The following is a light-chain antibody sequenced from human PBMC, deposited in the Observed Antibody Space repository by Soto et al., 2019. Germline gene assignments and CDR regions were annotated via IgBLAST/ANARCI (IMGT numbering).Light chain of an antibody. J-gene: IGKJ5*01. CDR3: QQANTFPLT. CDR2: AAS. Sequence: DIQMTQSPSSLSASVGDRVTITCRASQRISYYLNWFQQKPGRAPKLLIYAASSLEAGVPSRYSGSGSGTHFTLTISSLQPEDFATYYCQQANTFPLTFGQGTRLEIK. V-gene: IGKV1-39*01. CDR1: QRISYY.